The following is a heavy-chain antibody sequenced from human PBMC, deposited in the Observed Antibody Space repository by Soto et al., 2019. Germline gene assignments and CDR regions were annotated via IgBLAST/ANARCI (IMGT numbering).Heavy chain of an antibody. D-gene: IGHD3-3*01. J-gene: IGHJ3*02. CDR1: GFTFSDYY. CDR2: ISRSGSTI. CDR3: ARYDFWKSAAFDI. Sequence: QVQLVESGGGLVKPGGSLRLSCAASGFTFSDYYMSWIRQAPGKGLEWVSYISRSGSTIYYADSVKGRFTISRDNAKNSLHLQMNSPRAEDTAVYYGARYDFWKSAAFDIWGQGTMVTVSS. V-gene: IGHV3-11*01.